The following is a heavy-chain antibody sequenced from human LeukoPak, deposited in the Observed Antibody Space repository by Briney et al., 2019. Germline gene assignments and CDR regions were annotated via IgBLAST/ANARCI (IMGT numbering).Heavy chain of an antibody. D-gene: IGHD6-6*01. CDR1: GGSISSYY. CDR3: ARGGAARIYYYYYGMDV. J-gene: IGHJ6*02. Sequence: SETLSLTCTVSGGSISSYYWSWIRQPSGKGLEWIGYIYYSGSTNYNPSLKSRVTISVDTSKNQFSLKLSSVTAADTAVYYCARGGAARIYYYYYGMDVWGQGTTVIVSS. V-gene: IGHV4-59*01. CDR2: IYYSGST.